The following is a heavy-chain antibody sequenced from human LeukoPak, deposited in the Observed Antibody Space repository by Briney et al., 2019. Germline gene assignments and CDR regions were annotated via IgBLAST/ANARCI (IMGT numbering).Heavy chain of an antibody. CDR1: GFTFSSYW. Sequence: GGSLRLSCAASGFTFSSYWMSWVRQAPGEGLEWVANIKQDGSEKYYVDSVKGRFTISRDNAKNSLYLQMNSLRAEDTAVYYCARDICCGGDTIEGFDYWGQGTLVTVSS. D-gene: IGHD2-21*02. CDR2: IKQDGSEK. V-gene: IGHV3-7*04. CDR3: ARDICCGGDTIEGFDY. J-gene: IGHJ4*02.